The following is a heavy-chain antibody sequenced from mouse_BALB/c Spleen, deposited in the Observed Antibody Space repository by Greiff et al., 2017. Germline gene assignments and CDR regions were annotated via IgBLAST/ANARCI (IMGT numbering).Heavy chain of an antibody. J-gene: IGHJ1*01. CDR3: TRDDYAYWDLDV. Sequence: EVKVEESGGGLVQPGGSMKLSCVASGFTFSNYWMNWVRQSPEKGLEWVAEIRLKSNNYATNYAESVKGRFTISRDDSKSSVYLQMNNLRAEDTGIYYCTRDDYAYWDLDVWGEGTTVTVSS. CDR2: IRLKSNNYAT. D-gene: IGHD2-4*01. V-gene: IGHV6-6*02. CDR1: GFTFSNYW.